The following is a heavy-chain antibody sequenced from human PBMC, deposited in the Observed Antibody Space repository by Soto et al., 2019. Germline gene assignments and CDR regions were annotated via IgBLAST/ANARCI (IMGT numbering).Heavy chain of an antibody. V-gene: IGHV1-18*01. J-gene: IGHJ4*02. CDR3: ARGRYGDY. D-gene: IGHD1-1*01. CDR1: GYAFTTYG. CDR2: ISAHNGNP. Sequence: QVHLVQSGAEVKKPGASVKVSCKGSGYAFTTYGITWVRQAPGQGLEWMGWISAHNGNPNYAQQLQGRVTVPRDTSTSTAYMELRRMRSDATAVDYCARGRYGDYWGQGALVTVSS.